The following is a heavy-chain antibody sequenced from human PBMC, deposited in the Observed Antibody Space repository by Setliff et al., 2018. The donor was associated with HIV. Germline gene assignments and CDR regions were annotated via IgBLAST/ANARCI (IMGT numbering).Heavy chain of an antibody. V-gene: IGHV3-30*02. CDR2: IGYDEKKK. D-gene: IGHD3-22*01. CDR3: ARDYKRGRYYDSSGYESDAFDI. Sequence: GGSLRLSCEASGFTFSQYGMHWVRQAPGKGLEWVTFIGYDEKKKFYVDSVKGRFTISRDNSRNTLYLQMNSLRDEDTAVYYCARDYKRGRYYDSSGYESDAFDIWGQGTMVTVSS. J-gene: IGHJ3*02. CDR1: GFTFSQYG.